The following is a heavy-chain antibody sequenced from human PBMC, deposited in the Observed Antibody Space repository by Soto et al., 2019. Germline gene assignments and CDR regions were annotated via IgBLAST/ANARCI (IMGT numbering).Heavy chain of an antibody. D-gene: IGHD4-17*01. CDR3: AKDLRPDGVWDFDY. J-gene: IGHJ4*02. CDR2: INSGGRT. Sequence: EVQLLESGGGLVQPGGSLRLSCAASGFTFSSYTMNWVRQAPGKGLEWVSGINSGGRTYYADSVKGRFTISRDDSKNTLYLQIIGLRAEDTAVYYCAKDLRPDGVWDFDYWGQGTLVTVSS. V-gene: IGHV3-23*01. CDR1: GFTFSSYT.